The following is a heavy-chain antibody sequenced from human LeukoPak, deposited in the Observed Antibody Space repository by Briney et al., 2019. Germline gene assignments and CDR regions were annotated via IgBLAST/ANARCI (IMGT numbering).Heavy chain of an antibody. D-gene: IGHD3-16*01. Sequence: SETLSLTCAVYGGSFSGYYWSWIRQPPGKGLEWIGEINHSGSTNYNPSLKSRVTISVDTSKSQFSLKLSSVTAADTAVYYCARGPGGLRFDYWGQGTLVTVSS. J-gene: IGHJ4*02. CDR2: INHSGST. V-gene: IGHV4-34*01. CDR3: ARGPGGLRFDY. CDR1: GGSFSGYY.